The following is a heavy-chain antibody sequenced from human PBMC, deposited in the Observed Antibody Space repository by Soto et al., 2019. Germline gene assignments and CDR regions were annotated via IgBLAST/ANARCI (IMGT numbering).Heavy chain of an antibody. D-gene: IGHD3-9*01. Sequence: SETLSLTCTVSGGSISSGGYYWSWIRQHPGKGLEWIGYIYYSGSTYYNPSLKSRVTISVDTSKNQFSLKLSSVTAADTAVYYCASQYYDILTGYEIRGQGTLVTVPS. CDR1: GGSISSGGYY. CDR2: IYYSGST. CDR3: ASQYYDILTGYEI. J-gene: IGHJ4*02. V-gene: IGHV4-31*03.